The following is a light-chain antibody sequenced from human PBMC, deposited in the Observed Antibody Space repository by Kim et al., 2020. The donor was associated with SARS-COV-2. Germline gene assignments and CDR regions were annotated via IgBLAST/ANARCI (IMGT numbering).Light chain of an antibody. Sequence: SSELTQDPAVSVALGQTVRITCQGDSLRSYYASWYQQKPGQAPVLVIYGRNNRPSGIPDRFSGSTSGNTASLTITGAQAEDEADYYCKSWDSSGNVVFGGGTQLTVL. V-gene: IGLV3-19*01. CDR3: KSWDSSGNVV. CDR2: GRN. CDR1: SLRSYY. J-gene: IGLJ2*01.